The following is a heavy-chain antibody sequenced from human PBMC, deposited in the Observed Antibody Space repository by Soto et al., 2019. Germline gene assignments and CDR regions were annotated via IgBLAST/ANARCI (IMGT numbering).Heavy chain of an antibody. CDR1: GYSYRFYG. J-gene: IGHJ5*01. V-gene: IGHV1-18*01. Sequence: ASMKDSYKSSGYSYRFYGISCVRHASGQGLAWMGWINPSDGNRNFAQKFEDRVTMTTATSTKTVFLELRTLKSDGTAIYYCARDRLRGDDRSGFYSWGQ. CDR2: INPSDGNR. D-gene: IGHD6-25*01. CDR3: ARDRLRGDDRSGFYS.